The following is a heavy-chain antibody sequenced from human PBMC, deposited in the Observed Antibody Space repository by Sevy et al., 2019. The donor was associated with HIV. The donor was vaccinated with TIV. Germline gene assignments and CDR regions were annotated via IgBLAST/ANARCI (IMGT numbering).Heavy chain of an antibody. CDR1: GDTFSTYG. Sequence: ASVKVSCKASGDTFSTYGLSWVRQAPGQGLEWMGGIIPIFGTANYAQKFQGRVTITADESTSTAYMELSSLRSEDTAVYYCARDSTPRLRSSSWYENNWFDPWGQGTLVTVSS. J-gene: IGHJ5*02. CDR3: ARDSTPRLRSSSWYENNWFDP. D-gene: IGHD6-13*01. V-gene: IGHV1-69*13. CDR2: IIPIFGTA.